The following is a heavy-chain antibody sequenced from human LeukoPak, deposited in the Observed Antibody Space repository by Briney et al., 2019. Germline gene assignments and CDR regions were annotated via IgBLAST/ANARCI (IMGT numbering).Heavy chain of an antibody. V-gene: IGHV4-4*02. Sequence: SGTLSLTCGVSGGSVINTNWWTWVRQPPGKGLEWIGEVHLDGRTNYNPSLESRLTMSVDVSENQVSLKLTSVTAADTAVYYCAREGGFYRPLDYSGQGTLVTVS. CDR2: VHLDGRT. CDR3: AREGGFYRPLDY. D-gene: IGHD3-3*01. J-gene: IGHJ4*02. CDR1: GGSVINTNW.